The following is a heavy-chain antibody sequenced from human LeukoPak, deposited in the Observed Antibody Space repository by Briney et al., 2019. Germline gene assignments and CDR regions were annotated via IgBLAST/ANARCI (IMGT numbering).Heavy chain of an antibody. CDR3: SRGRFSIAARQNWFDP. D-gene: IGHD6-6*01. V-gene: IGHV4-39*07. J-gene: IGHJ5*02. CDR2: IYYSGST. CDR1: GGSISSSSYC. Sequence: SSETLSLACTVSGGSISSSSYCWGWVRQPRGRGLEWLGIIYYSGSTYYNPSLNSRVPISVDTSKNQFSLKLSSVTAADTAVYYCSRGRFSIAARQNWFDPWGQGTLVTVSS.